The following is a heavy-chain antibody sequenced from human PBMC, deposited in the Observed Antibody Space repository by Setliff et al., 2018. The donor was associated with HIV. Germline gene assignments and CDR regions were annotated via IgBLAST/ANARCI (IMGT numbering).Heavy chain of an antibody. CDR3: ARVFVDTAVLRVLEYYFDS. D-gene: IGHD5-18*01. CDR1: GGSISSSSYY. J-gene: IGHJ4*02. Sequence: LSLTCTVSGGSISSSSYYWGWVRQPPGKGLEWIGSMYYSGSTYYTPSLKSRITISLDTSKNQFSLRMRSVTAAGTAVYYCARVFVDTAVLRVLEYYFDSWGRGTLVTVSS. V-gene: IGHV4-39*07. CDR2: MYYSGST.